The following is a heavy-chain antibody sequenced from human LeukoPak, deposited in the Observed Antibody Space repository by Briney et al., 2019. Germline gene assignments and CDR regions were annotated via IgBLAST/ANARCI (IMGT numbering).Heavy chain of an antibody. J-gene: IGHJ3*02. V-gene: IGHV3-23*01. Sequence: PGGSLRLSCAASGFIFSSYSMSWVRQAPGKGLEWVSVITGSGGNTYYADSVKGRFTISRDNSKNTLYLQMNSLRAEDTAVYYCAKDCGRNGYKIYGSEGAFDIWGQGTMVTVSS. CDR1: GFIFSSYS. D-gene: IGHD5-24*01. CDR2: ITGSGGNT. CDR3: AKDCGRNGYKIYGSEGAFDI.